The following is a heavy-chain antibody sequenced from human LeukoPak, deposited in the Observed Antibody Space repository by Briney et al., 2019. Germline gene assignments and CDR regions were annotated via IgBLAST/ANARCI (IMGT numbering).Heavy chain of an antibody. CDR1: GGSFSGYY. V-gene: IGHV4-34*01. J-gene: IGHJ5*02. Sequence: SETLSLTCAVYGGSFSGYYWSWIRQPPGKGLEWIGEINHSGSTNYNPSLKSRVTISVDTSKNQFPLKLSSVTAADTAVYYCARGSRYTPWGQGTLVTVSS. CDR3: ARGSRYTP. D-gene: IGHD2-2*02. CDR2: INHSGST.